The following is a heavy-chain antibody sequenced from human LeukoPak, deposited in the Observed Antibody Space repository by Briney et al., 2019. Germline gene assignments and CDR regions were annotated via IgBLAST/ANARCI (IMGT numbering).Heavy chain of an antibody. J-gene: IGHJ4*02. CDR1: GYTFTGYY. CDR2: INPNSGGT. V-gene: IGHV1-2*02. D-gene: IGHD6-13*01. Sequence: ASVKVSCKASGYTFTGYYTHWVRQAPGQGLEWMGWINPNSGGTNYAQKFQGRVTMTRDTSISTAYMELSRLRSDDTAVYYCARDKVRGAAAGYEFDYWGQGTLVTVSS. CDR3: ARDKVRGAAAGYEFDY.